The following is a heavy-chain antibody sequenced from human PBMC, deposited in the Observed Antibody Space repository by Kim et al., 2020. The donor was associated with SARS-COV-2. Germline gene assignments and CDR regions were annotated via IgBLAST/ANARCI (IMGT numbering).Heavy chain of an antibody. CDR1: GGSISSYY. CDR2: IYYSGST. V-gene: IGHV4-59*13. D-gene: IGHD2-15*01. Sequence: SETLSLTCTVSGGSISSYYWSWIRQPPGKGLEWIGYIYYSGSTNYNPSLKSRVTISVDTSKNQFSLKLSSVTAADTAVYYCASLAANLQRDASDYWGQGTLVTVSS. J-gene: IGHJ4*02. CDR3: ASLAANLQRDASDY.